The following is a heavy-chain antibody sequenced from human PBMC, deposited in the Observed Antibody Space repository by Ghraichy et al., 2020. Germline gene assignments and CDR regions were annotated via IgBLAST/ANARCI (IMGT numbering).Heavy chain of an antibody. D-gene: IGHD2-2*01. Sequence: SETLSLTCTVSGGSISSYYWSWIRQPPGKGLEWIGYIYYSGSTNYNPSLKSRVTISVDTSKNQFSLKLSSVTAADPAVYYCASGGQYQLLSDWGQGTLVTVSS. V-gene: IGHV4-59*01. CDR2: IYYSGST. CDR3: ASGGQYQLLSD. CDR1: GGSISSYY. J-gene: IGHJ4*02.